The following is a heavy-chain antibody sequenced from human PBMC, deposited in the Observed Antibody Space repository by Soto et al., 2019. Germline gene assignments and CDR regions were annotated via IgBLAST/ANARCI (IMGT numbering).Heavy chain of an antibody. CDR2: ITPDNGNA. CDR3: ARARMFSGAHHEY. V-gene: IGHV1-18*04. CDR1: GYTFTNFG. Sequence: QVHMVQSGAVVENPGASVKVSCKASGYTFTNFGINWVRQAPGQGLEWMGWITPDNGNANYPQKHQDRLTITTDASTNTAYGELRSLRSDDTAVYFCARARMFSGAHHEYWGQGTRVTVSS. J-gene: IGHJ4*02. D-gene: IGHD1-26*01.